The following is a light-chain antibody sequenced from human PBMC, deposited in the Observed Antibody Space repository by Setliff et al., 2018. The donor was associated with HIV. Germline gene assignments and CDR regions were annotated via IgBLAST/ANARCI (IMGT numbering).Light chain of an antibody. CDR1: SNDVAGYNY. CDR3: NTYTSSSTFAV. J-gene: IGLJ1*01. CDR2: DVT. V-gene: IGLV2-14*03. Sequence: QSALTQPASVSGSPGQSITISCTGTSNDVAGYNYVSWYQQHPGKAPQLMIYDVTKRPSGVSNRFSGSKSDNTASLTISGLQAEDEADYYCNTYTSSSTFAVFGTGTKVTVL.